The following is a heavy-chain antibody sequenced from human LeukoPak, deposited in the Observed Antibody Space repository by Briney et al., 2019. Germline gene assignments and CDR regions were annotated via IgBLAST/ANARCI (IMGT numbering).Heavy chain of an antibody. CDR3: ARDRDCSGGSCHNWFDP. Sequence: ASVKVSCEASGYAFTDYYLHWVRQAPRQGLEWMGWISPNSGTTYYSQKFQGRVTMTSDTSISTAYMELSSLRLDDTAVYYCARDRDCSGGSCHNWFDPWGQGTLVTVSS. J-gene: IGHJ5*02. CDR1: GYAFTDYY. D-gene: IGHD2-15*01. V-gene: IGHV1-2*02. CDR2: ISPNSGTT.